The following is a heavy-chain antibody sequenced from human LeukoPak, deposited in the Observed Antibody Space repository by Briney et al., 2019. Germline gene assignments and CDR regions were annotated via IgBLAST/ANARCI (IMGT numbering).Heavy chain of an antibody. Sequence: GESLRISSKGSGYTVTSYWLGWVRQMPGKGLEWMGIIYPGDSDTRYSPSFQGQVTISADRSISTAYLQWSTLKASDTAMYYCARRDSSSYGLDVWGQGTTVTVSS. CDR1: GYTVTSYW. J-gene: IGHJ6*02. V-gene: IGHV5-51*01. CDR3: ARRDSSSYGLDV. D-gene: IGHD6-13*01. CDR2: IYPGDSDT.